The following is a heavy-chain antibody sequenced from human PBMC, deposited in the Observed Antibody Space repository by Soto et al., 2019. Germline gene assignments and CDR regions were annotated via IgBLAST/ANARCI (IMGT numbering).Heavy chain of an antibody. D-gene: IGHD2-15*01. CDR2: IYSGGST. Sequence: EVQLVESGGGLIQPGGSLRLSCAASGFTVSSNYMSWVRQAPGKGLEWVSVIYSGGSTYYADSVKGRFTISRDNSKNTVYLQMNSLRAEDTAVYYCARGKWAGAATPLDYWGQGTLVTVSS. J-gene: IGHJ4*02. CDR1: GFTVSSNY. CDR3: ARGKWAGAATPLDY. V-gene: IGHV3-53*01.